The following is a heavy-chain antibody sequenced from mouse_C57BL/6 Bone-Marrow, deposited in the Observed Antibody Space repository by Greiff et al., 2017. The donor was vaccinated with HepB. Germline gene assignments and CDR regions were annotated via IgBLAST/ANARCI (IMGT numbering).Heavy chain of an antibody. CDR3: AREKYGNLDY. Sequence: QVQLQQPGAELVMPGASVKLSCKASGYTFTSYWMHWVKQRPGQGLEWIGEIDPSDSYTNYNQKFKGKSTLTGDKSSSTAYMQLSSLTSEDSAVYYCAREKYGNLDYWGQGTTLTVSS. V-gene: IGHV1-69*01. D-gene: IGHD2-1*01. CDR1: GYTFTSYW. CDR2: IDPSDSYT. J-gene: IGHJ2*01.